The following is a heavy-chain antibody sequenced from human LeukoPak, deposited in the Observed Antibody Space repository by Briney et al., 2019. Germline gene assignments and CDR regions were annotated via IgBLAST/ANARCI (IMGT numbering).Heavy chain of an antibody. CDR1: GFTFSSYW. Sequence: GGSLRLSCAASGFTFSSYWMSRVRQAPGKGLEWVANIKQDGSEKYYVDSVKGRFTISRDNAKNSLYLQMNSLRAEDTAVYYCARDRGSYSFYWFDPWGQGTLVTVSS. CDR2: IKQDGSEK. CDR3: ARDRGSYSFYWFDP. D-gene: IGHD1-26*01. V-gene: IGHV3-7*01. J-gene: IGHJ5*02.